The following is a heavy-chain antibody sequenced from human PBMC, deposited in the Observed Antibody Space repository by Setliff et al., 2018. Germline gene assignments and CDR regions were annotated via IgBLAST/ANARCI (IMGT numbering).Heavy chain of an antibody. CDR1: GFTFSTYA. J-gene: IGHJ4*02. D-gene: IGHD6-19*01. V-gene: IGHV3-23*03. Sequence: PGGSLRLSCAAFGFTFSTYAMSWVRQAPGKGLEWVSTIYSGDRNTFYTDSVKGRFTIFRDGSKNTLYLQMTSLRAEDTAVYYCAKDRGTGWYMGFNWGQGTLVTVSS. CDR3: AKDRGTGWYMGFN. CDR2: IYSGDRNT.